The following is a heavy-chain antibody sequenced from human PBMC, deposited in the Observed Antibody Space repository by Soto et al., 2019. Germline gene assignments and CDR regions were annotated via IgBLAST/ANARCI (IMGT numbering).Heavy chain of an antibody. CDR2: ISVNNGNT. CDR3: ARDEGSGGSCYLDY. D-gene: IGHD2-15*01. Sequence: QVPLVQSGAEVKKPGASVKVSCKASGYTFTSYGISWVRQAPGQGLEWMGWISVNNGNTKYAQKVQGRVTMTTDTSTSTAYMELRSLRSDDTAVYYCARDEGSGGSCYLDYWGQGTLVTVSS. CDR1: GYTFTSYG. J-gene: IGHJ4*02. V-gene: IGHV1-18*01.